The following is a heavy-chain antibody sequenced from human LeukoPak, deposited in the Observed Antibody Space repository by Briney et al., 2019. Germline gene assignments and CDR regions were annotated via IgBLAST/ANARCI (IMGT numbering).Heavy chain of an antibody. J-gene: IGHJ4*02. Sequence: ASVKVSCKASGYTFSIYYMHWVRQAPGQGLEWMGQISPSGTTTYAQKFQGRVTMTRDTSTSTVNMELSDLTSEDSAAYHCAKDSGAYGPDYWGQGTLLTVSS. CDR1: GYTFSIYY. D-gene: IGHD3-10*01. V-gene: IGHV1-46*01. CDR3: AKDSGAYGPDY. CDR2: ISPSGTT.